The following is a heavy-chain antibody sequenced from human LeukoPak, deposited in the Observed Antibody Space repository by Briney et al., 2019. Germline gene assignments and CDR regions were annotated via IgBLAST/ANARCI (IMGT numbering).Heavy chain of an antibody. CDR2: IIPIFGTA. D-gene: IGHD2-15*01. CDR3: ARDAPQWIFYWGFPVWKPENCWFDP. CDR1: GGTFSSYA. J-gene: IGHJ5*02. V-gene: IGHV1-69*13. Sequence: GASVKVSCKASGGTFSSYAISWVRQAPGQGLEWMGGIIPIFGTANYAQKFQGRVTITADESTSTAYMELRSLRSDDTAVYYCARDAPQWIFYWGFPVWKPENCWFDPWGQGTLVTVSS.